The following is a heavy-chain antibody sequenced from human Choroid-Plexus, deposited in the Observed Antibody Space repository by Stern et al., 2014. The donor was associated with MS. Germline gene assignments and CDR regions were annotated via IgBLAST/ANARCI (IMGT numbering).Heavy chain of an antibody. CDR3: AKDRQYLTYFFDH. Sequence: VQLVESGGGVVQPGRPLRLSCVASGFTFGSCAMHWVRQAPGKGLEWVAGVSYDGSNKYYADSVKGRFTISRDNSQNTLYMQMSSLRPEDTGVYYCAKDRQYLTYFFDHWGQGSLVTVSS. D-gene: IGHD2/OR15-2a*01. CDR2: VSYDGSNK. J-gene: IGHJ5*02. CDR1: GFTFGSCA. V-gene: IGHV3-30*18.